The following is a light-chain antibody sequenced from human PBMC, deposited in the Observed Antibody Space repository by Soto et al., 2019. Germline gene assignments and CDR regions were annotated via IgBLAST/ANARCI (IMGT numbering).Light chain of an antibody. CDR3: QQSYGTPLT. J-gene: IGKJ4*01. CDR1: QSISNY. V-gene: IGKV1-39*01. CDR2: AAS. Sequence: DMEMTQSPSSLSASVGDRVTITCRASQSISNYLNWYQQKPGKVPKLLIYAASSLQSGVPTRFSGSGSGTHFTLTINILQPEDFATYYCQQSYGTPLTFGGGTKIEIK.